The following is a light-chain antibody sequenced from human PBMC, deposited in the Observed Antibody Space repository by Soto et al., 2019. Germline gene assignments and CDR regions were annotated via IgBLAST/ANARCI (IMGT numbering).Light chain of an antibody. V-gene: IGKV1-39*01. J-gene: IGKJ4*01. Sequence: DLQMTQSPSSLSASVGDRVTITCRASQTISNYVNWYQQELGEAPKLLIHAASSLQGGVPSRFSGSGSGTDFTLTISSLQLEDFATYYCQQTYKIPLTFGGGTKVEI. CDR3: QQTYKIPLT. CDR1: QTISNY. CDR2: AAS.